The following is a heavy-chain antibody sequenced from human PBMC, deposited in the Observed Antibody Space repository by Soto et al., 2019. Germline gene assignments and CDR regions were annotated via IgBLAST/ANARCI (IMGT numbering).Heavy chain of an antibody. V-gene: IGHV4-30-2*01. J-gene: IGHJ5*02. CDR2: IYHSGST. CDR1: GGSISGGGYS. D-gene: IGHD2-2*01. CDR3: ARVPDR. Sequence: QLQLQEPGSGLVKPSQTLSLTCAVSGGSISGGGYSWSWIRQPPGKGLEWIGYIYHSGSTYYNPSLKSRVTIAVDRSKTQFSLKLSSVTAADTAVYYCARVPDRWGQGTLVTVS.